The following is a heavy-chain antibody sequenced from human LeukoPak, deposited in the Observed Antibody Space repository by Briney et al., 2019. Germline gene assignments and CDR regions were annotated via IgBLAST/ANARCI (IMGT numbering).Heavy chain of an antibody. CDR2: IYWNDDK. Sequence: SGPTLVNPTQTLTLTCTFSGFSLSTSGVGVGWIRQPPGKAPEWLALIYWNDDKRYSPSLKSRLTITKDTSKNQVVLTMTNMDPVDTATYYCAHRRGRYCSGGSCSKYNWFDPWGQGTLVTVSS. CDR3: AHRRGRYCSGGSCSKYNWFDP. D-gene: IGHD2-15*01. J-gene: IGHJ5*02. CDR1: GFSLSTSGVG. V-gene: IGHV2-5*01.